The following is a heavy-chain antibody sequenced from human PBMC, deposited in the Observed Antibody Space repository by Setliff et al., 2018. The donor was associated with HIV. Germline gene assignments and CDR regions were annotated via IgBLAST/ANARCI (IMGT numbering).Heavy chain of an antibody. D-gene: IGHD2-2*01. CDR1: GGSISSYY. CDR2: IFSSGST. V-gene: IGHV4-4*07. J-gene: IGHJ4*02. CDR3: ARDPRPSNYRLLWYFDF. Sequence: SSETLSLTCTVSGGSISSYYWSWIRQPAGKGLEWIGRIFSSGSTSYNSSLKSRVTISVDKSKKQFSLKVTSVTAADTAVYYCARDPRPSNYRLLWYFDFWGQGTLVTVSS.